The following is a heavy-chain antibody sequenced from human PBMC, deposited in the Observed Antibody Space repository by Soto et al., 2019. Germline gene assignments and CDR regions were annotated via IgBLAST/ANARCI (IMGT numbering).Heavy chain of an antibody. CDR2: IYHSGNT. CDR3: SRIDHRFLGWLFPDS. D-gene: IGHD3-3*01. J-gene: IGHJ4*02. V-gene: IGHV4-59*06. CDR1: GGSISSYY. Sequence: PSETLSLTCTVSGGSISSYYWNWIRQHPGKGLEWIGYIYHSGNTYYNPSLKSRSSISLDTSKNQFSLKLDSVTVADTAVYYCSRIDHRFLGWLFPDSWGQGTLVTVSS.